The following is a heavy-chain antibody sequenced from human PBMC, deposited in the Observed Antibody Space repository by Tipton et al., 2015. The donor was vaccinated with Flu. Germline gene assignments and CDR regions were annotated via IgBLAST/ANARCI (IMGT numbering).Heavy chain of an antibody. CDR2: IYYSGST. J-gene: IGHJ4*02. Sequence: TLSLTCTVSGGSISSGGYYWSWIRQNPGKGLEWIGYIYYSGSTYYNPSLKSRVTISIDTSKNQFSLKLSSVTAADTAVYYCARALQNYFDYWGQGTLVIVSS. CDR1: GGSISSGGYY. CDR3: ARALQNYFDY. V-gene: IGHV4-31*03.